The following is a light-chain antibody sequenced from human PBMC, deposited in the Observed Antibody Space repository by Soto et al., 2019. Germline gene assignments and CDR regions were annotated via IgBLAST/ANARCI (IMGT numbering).Light chain of an antibody. J-gene: IGLJ3*02. CDR1: TGPVTSCQY. CDR3: LLSFGGARV. CDR2: DTT. Sequence: QAVVTQEPSLTVSPGGTVTLTCGSSTGPVTSCQYHYWFQQKPGQAPRTLIYDTTNRHSWTPTRFSGSLLGGKAALTLSGAQPEYEAVFYCLLSFGGARVFGGGTQLTVL. V-gene: IGLV7-46*01.